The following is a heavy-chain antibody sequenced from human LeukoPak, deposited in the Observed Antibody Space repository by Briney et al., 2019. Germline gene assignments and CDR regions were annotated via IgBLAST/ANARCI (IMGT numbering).Heavy chain of an antibody. Sequence: SETLSLTCAVYGGSFSGYYWSWIRQPPGKGLEWIGEINHSGSTNYNPSLKSRVTISVDTSKNQFSLELSSVTAADTAVYYCARGQTSGITMVRGAFGYWGQGTLVTVSS. CDR1: GGSFSGYY. CDR2: INHSGST. J-gene: IGHJ4*02. CDR3: ARGQTSGITMVRGAFGY. V-gene: IGHV4-34*01. D-gene: IGHD3-10*01.